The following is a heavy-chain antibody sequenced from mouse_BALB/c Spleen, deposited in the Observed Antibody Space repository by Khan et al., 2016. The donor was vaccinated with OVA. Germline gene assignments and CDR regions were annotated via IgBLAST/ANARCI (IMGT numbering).Heavy chain of an antibody. V-gene: IGHV5-4*02. J-gene: IGHJ3*01. Sequence: EVELVESGGGLVKPGGSLKLSCAASGFTFSDYYMYWVRQTPEKRLEWVATISDGGSYTYYPDSVKGRFTISRDNAKNNLYLQMSSLKSEATAMYYCARAGYGGFASWRPGTLVPVSA. CDR1: GFTFSDYY. D-gene: IGHD1-1*02. CDR2: ISDGGSYT. CDR3: ARAGYGGFAS.